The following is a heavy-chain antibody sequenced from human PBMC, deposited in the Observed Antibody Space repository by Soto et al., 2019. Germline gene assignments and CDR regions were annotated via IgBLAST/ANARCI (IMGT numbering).Heavy chain of an antibody. Sequence: ASVKVSCKASGYTFTSYYMHWVRQAPGQGLEWMGIINPSGGSTSYAQKFQGRVTMTRDTSTSTLYLQMNSLRAEDTAVYYCAKDHGTYGPNWIDSWGQGTLVTVSS. CDR2: INPSGGST. V-gene: IGHV1-46*01. D-gene: IGHD3-10*01. J-gene: IGHJ5*01. CDR1: GYTFTSYY. CDR3: AKDHGTYGPNWIDS.